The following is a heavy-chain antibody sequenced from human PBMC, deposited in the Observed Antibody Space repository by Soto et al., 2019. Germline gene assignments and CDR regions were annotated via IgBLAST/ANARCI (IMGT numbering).Heavy chain of an antibody. CDR2: INHSGTT. J-gene: IGHJ4*02. V-gene: IGHV4-34*01. D-gene: IGHD5-12*01. CDR3: ARGPHATITPYDY. CDR1: SGSFSGYY. Sequence: PSETLSLTCAVYSGSFSGYYWSWIRQPPGKGLEWIGEINHSGTTNYNPSLKTRVTISIDTSKNQFSLNLSSVTAADTAVYYCARGPHATITPYDYWGQG.